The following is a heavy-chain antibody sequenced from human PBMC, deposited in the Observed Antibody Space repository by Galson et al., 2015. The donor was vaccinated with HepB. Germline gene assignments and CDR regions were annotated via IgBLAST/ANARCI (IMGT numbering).Heavy chain of an antibody. J-gene: IGHJ6*02. V-gene: IGHV1-18*04. CDR1: GYTFTSYG. Sequence: SVKVSCKASGYTFTSYGISWVRQAPGQGLEWMGWINAYNGNTNYAQKLQGRVTMTTDTSTSTAYMELRSLRSDDTAVYYCAREGWYGAEHYYYGMDVWGQGTTVTVSS. D-gene: IGHD2-15*01. CDR3: AREGWYGAEHYYYGMDV. CDR2: INAYNGNT.